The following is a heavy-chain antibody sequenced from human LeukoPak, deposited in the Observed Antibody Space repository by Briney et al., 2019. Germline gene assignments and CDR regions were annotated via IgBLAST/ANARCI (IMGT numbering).Heavy chain of an antibody. D-gene: IGHD3-16*02. CDR3: GTTTLSATWNY. Sequence: ETLSLTCTVSGGSISSGSYYWGWVRQSPGKGLEWVSVTDRGGTTKYADPVKGRFTISRDNSENTLYLQMNSLRVDDTAVYYCGTTTLSATWNYWGQGTLVTVSS. CDR1: GGSISSGSYY. CDR2: TDRGGTT. V-gene: IGHV3-53*01. J-gene: IGHJ4*02.